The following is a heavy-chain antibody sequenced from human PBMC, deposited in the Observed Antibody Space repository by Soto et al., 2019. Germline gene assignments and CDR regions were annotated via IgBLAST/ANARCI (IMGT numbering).Heavy chain of an antibody. CDR3: ARDSYSSSWYGDLDP. Sequence: QVPLVQSGAEVKKPGSSVKVSCKASGGTFSSYAISWVRQAPGQGLEWMGGIIPIFGTANYAQKFQGRVTITADESTSTAYMELSSLRSEDTAVYYCARDSYSSSWYGDLDPWGQGTLVTVSS. CDR2: IIPIFGTA. J-gene: IGHJ5*02. CDR1: GGTFSSYA. D-gene: IGHD6-13*01. V-gene: IGHV1-69*01.